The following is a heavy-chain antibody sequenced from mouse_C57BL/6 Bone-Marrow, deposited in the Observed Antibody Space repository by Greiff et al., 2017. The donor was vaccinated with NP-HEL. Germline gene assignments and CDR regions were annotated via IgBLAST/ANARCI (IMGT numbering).Heavy chain of an antibody. CDR2: IYPGDGDT. Sequence: QVQLQQSGPELVKPGASVKISCKASGYAFSSSWMNWVKQRPGKGLEWIGRIYPGDGDTNYNGKFKGKATLTADKSSSTAYMQLSSLTSEDSAVYFCARGIIYYYPYYYAMDDWGQGTSVTVSS. CDR1: GYAFSSSW. V-gene: IGHV1-82*01. D-gene: IGHD1-1*01. CDR3: ARGIIYYYPYYYAMDD. J-gene: IGHJ4*01.